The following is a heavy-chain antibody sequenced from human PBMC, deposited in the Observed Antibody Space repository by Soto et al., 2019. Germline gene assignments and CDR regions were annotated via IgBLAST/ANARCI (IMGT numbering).Heavy chain of an antibody. D-gene: IGHD3-10*01. CDR3: ARMSIGSYSFEL. Sequence: PGGSLRLSCTASGFALSVYWMTWVRQTPGKRLEWVAYIRQDGGEKYYVDSVRGRFTISRDNAKNSLYLQTSSVRADDTAVYYCARMSIGSYSFELWGQGTQVTVSS. V-gene: IGHV3-7*05. CDR1: GFALSVYW. J-gene: IGHJ4*02. CDR2: IRQDGGEK.